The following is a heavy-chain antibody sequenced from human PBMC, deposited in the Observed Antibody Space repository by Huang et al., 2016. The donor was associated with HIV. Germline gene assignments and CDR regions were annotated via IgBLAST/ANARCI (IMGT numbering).Heavy chain of an antibody. V-gene: IGHV1-69*13. CDR3: ARARGYYDSSVSYYFDY. J-gene: IGHJ4*02. CDR1: GGTFSSDA. CDR2: IITSVGTA. D-gene: IGHD3-22*01. Sequence: QVQLVQSGAEVKKPGSSVKVSCKASGGTFSSDAISWVRQATVQGLGWMGGIITSVGTANDEQKFQGRVTITADESTSTAFRELSSLRSEDTAVYYCARARGYYDSSVSYYFDYWGQGTLVTVSS.